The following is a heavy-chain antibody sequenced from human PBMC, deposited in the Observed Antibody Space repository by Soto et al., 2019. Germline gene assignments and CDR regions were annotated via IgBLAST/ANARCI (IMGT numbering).Heavy chain of an antibody. CDR2: IYYIGST. D-gene: IGHD3-10*01. CDR3: ARGRMVRGVRLNWFDP. Sequence: TSETLSLTCTVSGGSISSGGYYWSWIRQHPGKGLEWIGYIYYIGSTYYNPSLKSRVTISVDTSKNQFSLKLSSVTAADTAVYYCARGRMVRGVRLNWFDPWGQGTLVTVSS. V-gene: IGHV4-31*03. J-gene: IGHJ5*02. CDR1: GGSISSGGYY.